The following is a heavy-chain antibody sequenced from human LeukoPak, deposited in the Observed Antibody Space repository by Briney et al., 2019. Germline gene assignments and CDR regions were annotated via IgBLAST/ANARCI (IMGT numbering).Heavy chain of an antibody. CDR2: IIPIFGTA. J-gene: IGHJ4*02. Sequence: SLKVSCMASGGTFSIYAISSVRQAPGQGLEWMGGIIPIFGTANYAQKFQGRVTITADKSTSTAYMELSSLRSEDTAVYYCARVEGDRYYFDYWGQGTLVTVSS. CDR1: GGTFSIYA. CDR3: ARVEGDRYYFDY. D-gene: IGHD2-21*02. V-gene: IGHV1-69*06.